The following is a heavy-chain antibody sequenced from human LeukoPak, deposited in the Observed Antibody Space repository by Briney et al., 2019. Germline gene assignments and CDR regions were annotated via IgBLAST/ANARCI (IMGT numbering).Heavy chain of an antibody. V-gene: IGHV4-59*12. CDR2: IYSSGTS. Sequence: PSETLSLTCTVSDDSIRAFYWSWVRQAPGKGLEWIGYIYSSGTSKYNSSLKSRLTMSIDTSKRQFSLKLSSVTAADTAVYYCARWGTYYYDSSGYYDWGQGTLVTVSS. J-gene: IGHJ4*02. D-gene: IGHD3-22*01. CDR3: ARWGTYYYDSSGYYD. CDR1: DDSIRAFY.